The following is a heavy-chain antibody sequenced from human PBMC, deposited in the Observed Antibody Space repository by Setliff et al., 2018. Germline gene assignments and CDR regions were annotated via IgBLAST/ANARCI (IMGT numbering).Heavy chain of an antibody. CDR3: AKFSRYTDSQGEFDF. D-gene: IGHD1-20*01. CDR1: GFTFSNYG. CDR2: IRHDGINK. Sequence: PGGSLRLSCVASGFTFSNYGMYWFRQTPGKGLEWVAFIRHDGINKYYADSMQGRVSISRDNSKNTLYLQMNILRAEDTAVYYCAKFSRYTDSQGEFDFWGQGALVTVSS. V-gene: IGHV3-30*02. J-gene: IGHJ4*02.